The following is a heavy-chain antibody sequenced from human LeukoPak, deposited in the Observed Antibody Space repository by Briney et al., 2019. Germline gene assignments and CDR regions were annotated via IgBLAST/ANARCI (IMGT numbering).Heavy chain of an antibody. Sequence: SETLSLTCTLSGGSIGSGYYWAWIRQPPGKGLEWIGSIHYGGTTHYNPSLQSRVTISADTSKNQFALDLRSVTAADTAVYYCTRDIGDFVSDFWGQGTLVTVSS. J-gene: IGHJ4*02. CDR3: TRDIGDFVSDF. CDR1: GGSIGSGYY. V-gene: IGHV4-39*02. CDR2: IHYGGTT. D-gene: IGHD2-21*02.